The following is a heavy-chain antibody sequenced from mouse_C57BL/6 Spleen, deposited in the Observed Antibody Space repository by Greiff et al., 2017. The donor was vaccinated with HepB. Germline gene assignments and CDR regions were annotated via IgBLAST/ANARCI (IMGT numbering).Heavy chain of an antibody. V-gene: IGHV5-9-1*02. Sequence: EVHLVESGEGLVKPGGSLKLSCAASGFTFSSYAMSWVRQTPEKRLEWVAYISSGGDYIYYADTVKGRFTISRDNARNTLYLQMSSLKSEDTAMYYCTSSPTGSYAMDYWGQGTSVTVSS. CDR2: ISSGGDYI. CDR1: GFTFSSYA. D-gene: IGHD4-1*02. CDR3: TSSPTGSYAMDY. J-gene: IGHJ4*01.